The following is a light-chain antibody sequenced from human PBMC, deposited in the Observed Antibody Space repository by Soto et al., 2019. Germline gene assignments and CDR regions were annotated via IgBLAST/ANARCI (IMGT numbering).Light chain of an antibody. CDR2: CAS. J-gene: IGKJ1*01. V-gene: IGKV3-15*01. CDR1: QSVNSN. Sequence: EIVMTQSPATLSVSPGERATLSCRASQSVNSNLVWYQQKPGQAPRLLIYCASTRATGIPGRFSGSGYGTEFTLTISSLQSEDFAVYYCQQYNNWLWTFGQGTKVEIK. CDR3: QQYNNWLWT.